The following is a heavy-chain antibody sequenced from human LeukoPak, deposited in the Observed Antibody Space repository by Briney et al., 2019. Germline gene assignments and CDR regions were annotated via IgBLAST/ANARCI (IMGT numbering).Heavy chain of an antibody. D-gene: IGHD3-10*01. CDR3: ARSRNYYGSGSYYNSNFYYFDY. CDR1: GYTFISYD. J-gene: IGHJ4*02. Sequence: ASVKVSCKASGYTFISYDMNWVRQAPGQGLEWMGWISAYNGNTNYAQKLQGRVTMTTDTSTSTAYMELRSLRSDDTAVYYCARSRNYYGSGSYYNSNFYYFDYWGQGTLVTVSS. CDR2: ISAYNGNT. V-gene: IGHV1-18*01.